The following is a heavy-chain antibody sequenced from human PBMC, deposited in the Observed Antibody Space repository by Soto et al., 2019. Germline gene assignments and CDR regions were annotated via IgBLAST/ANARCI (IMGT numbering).Heavy chain of an antibody. Sequence: GGSLRLSCAASGFTFSDHYMDWVRQAPGKGLEWVGRTRNKANSYTTEYAASVKGRFTISRDDSKNSLYLQMNSLKTEETAVYYCAKLTSLRLASPSGVVRRDYYMDVWGKGTTVTVSS. CDR2: TRNKANSYTT. J-gene: IGHJ6*03. CDR1: GFTFSDHY. D-gene: IGHD2-2*01. V-gene: IGHV3-72*01. CDR3: AKLTSLRLASPSGVVRRDYYMDV.